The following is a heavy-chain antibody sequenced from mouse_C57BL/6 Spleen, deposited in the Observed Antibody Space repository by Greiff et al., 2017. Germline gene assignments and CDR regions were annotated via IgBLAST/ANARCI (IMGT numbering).Heavy chain of an antibody. Sequence: EVQLQQSGPELVKPAPSVTISCKASGYSFTDYNMNWVKKSNGKSLEWIGVINPNYGTTSYNQKFKGKATLTVDHSSSTAYMQLNSLTSEDSAVYYCARYDGYWFAYWGQGTLVTVSA. CDR1: GYSFTDYN. CDR3: ARYDGYWFAY. V-gene: IGHV1-39*01. CDR2: INPNYGTT. D-gene: IGHD2-3*01. J-gene: IGHJ3*01.